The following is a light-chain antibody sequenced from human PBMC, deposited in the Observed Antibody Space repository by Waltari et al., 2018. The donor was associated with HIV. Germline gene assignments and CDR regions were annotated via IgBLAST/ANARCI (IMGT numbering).Light chain of an antibody. Sequence: DIQVTQSPSSLYASVGDKVIITCRESRAISDSLAWYQQKPGRTPKLFVYGASRLASGVPSRFTGGGSGTIYSLTIGCLQPDDFTSYDCQQYVSSPVTFGQGTKV. V-gene: IGKV1-NL1*01. CDR1: RAISDS. CDR2: GAS. CDR3: QQYVSSPVT. J-gene: IGKJ2*01.